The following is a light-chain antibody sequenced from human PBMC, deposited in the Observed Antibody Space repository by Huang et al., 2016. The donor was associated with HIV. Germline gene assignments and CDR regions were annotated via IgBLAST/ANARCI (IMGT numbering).Light chain of an antibody. V-gene: IGKV1-9*01. Sequence: IPLTQSPSSLSASVGDRVTITCRASEGISSYLAWYQQKSGKAPKFLIYAASTLQSGVPSRFSGSGSGTDFTLTISSLQPEDFATYYCQQLNDYPWTFGQGTKVEIK. CDR2: AAS. J-gene: IGKJ1*01. CDR1: EGISSY. CDR3: QQLNDYPWT.